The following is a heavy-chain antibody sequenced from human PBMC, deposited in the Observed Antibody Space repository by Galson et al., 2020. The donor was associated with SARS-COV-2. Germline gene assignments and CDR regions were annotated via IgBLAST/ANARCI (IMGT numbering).Heavy chain of an antibody. Sequence: SGPTLVKPTQTLTLTCTFSGFSLSTTGVCVSWIRQPPGKALEWLARIDWDDDKYYTTSLKTRFTISKDTSKNQVVLRMTDVDTLDTATYYCARLGHDGSGYYPDYWGQGTLVTVSS. CDR3: ARLGHDGSGYYPDY. J-gene: IGHJ4*02. CDR2: IDWDDDK. D-gene: IGHD3-22*01. V-gene: IGHV2-70*11. CDR1: GFSLSTTGVC.